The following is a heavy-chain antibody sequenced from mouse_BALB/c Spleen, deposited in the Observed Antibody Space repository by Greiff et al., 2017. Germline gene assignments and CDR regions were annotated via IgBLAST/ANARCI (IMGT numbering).Heavy chain of an antibody. CDR3: NAGDGHHYAMDY. D-gene: IGHD2-3*01. V-gene: IGHV14-4*02. CDR1: GFNIKDYY. CDR2: IDPENGDT. Sequence: EVQLQQSGAELVRPGASVKLSCTASGFNIKDYYMHWVKQRPEQGLEWIGWIDPENGDTEYAPKFQGKATMTADTSSNTAYLQLSSLTSEDTAVYYCNAGDGHHYAMDYWGQGTSVTVSS. J-gene: IGHJ4*01.